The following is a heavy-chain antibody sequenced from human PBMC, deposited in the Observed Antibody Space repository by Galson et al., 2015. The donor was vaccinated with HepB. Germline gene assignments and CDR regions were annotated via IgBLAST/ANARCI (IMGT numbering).Heavy chain of an antibody. CDR3: ARAAVEMATIVFDY. D-gene: IGHD5-24*01. CDR2: IKQDGSEK. J-gene: IGHJ4*02. Sequence: SLRLSCAASGFTFSSYWMSWVRQAPGKGLEWVANIKQDGSEKYYVDSVKGRFTISRDNAKNSLYLQMNSLRAEDTAVYYCARAAVEMATIVFDYWGQGTLVTVSS. V-gene: IGHV3-7*03. CDR1: GFTFSSYW.